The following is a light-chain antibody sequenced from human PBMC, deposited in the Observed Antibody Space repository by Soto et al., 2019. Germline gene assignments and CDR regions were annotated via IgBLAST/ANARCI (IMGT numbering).Light chain of an antibody. CDR1: QDISTY. J-gene: IGKJ5*01. CDR3: QQFEDFHRAII. Sequence: DIQMTQSPSSLSASVGDRVTITCQARQDISTYLNWYQQKPGHAPKLLIYDASNLETGVPSRFSGGGSGTDFTFTISSLQPEDIATYYCQQFEDFHRAIIFGQGTRLYLK. CDR2: DAS. V-gene: IGKV1-33*01.